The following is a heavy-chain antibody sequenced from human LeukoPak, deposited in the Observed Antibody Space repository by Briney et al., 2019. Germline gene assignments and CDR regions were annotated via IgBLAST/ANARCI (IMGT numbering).Heavy chain of an antibody. D-gene: IGHD7-27*01. CDR2: TYYRSKWYN. J-gene: IGHJ5*02. V-gene: IGHV6-1*01. Sequence: SPTLSLTCAISGDSVSSNSAAWNWLRQSPSRGLEWLGRTYYRSKWYNDYAVSVKSRITINPDTSKNQFSLQLNSVTPEDTAVYYCARAAKDWGRNWFDPWGQGTLVTVSS. CDR3: ARAAKDWGRNWFDP. CDR1: GDSVSSNSAA.